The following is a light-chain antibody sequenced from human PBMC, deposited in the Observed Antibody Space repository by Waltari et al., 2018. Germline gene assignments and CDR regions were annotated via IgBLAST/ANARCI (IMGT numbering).Light chain of an antibody. V-gene: IGKV2-40*01. CDR3: MKGIKYPRT. Sequence: DIVMTQTPLSLPVTLGEPASISCGSSQSLLDSEDGNTYLDWYLQRPGQSPQLLIYEVSNRASGVPDRFSGSGSDTDFTLKISRVEAEDVGVYYCMKGIKYPRTFGQGTKVEIK. J-gene: IGKJ1*01. CDR2: EVS. CDR1: QSLLDSEDGNTY.